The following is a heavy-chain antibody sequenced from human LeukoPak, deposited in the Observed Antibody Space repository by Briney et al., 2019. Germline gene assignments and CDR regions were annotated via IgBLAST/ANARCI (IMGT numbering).Heavy chain of an antibody. V-gene: IGHV1-69*04. Sequence: GASVKVSCKASGGTFSSYAISWVRQAPGQGLEWMGRIIPILGIANYAQKFQGRVTITADKSTSTAYMELSSLRSEDTAVYYCAKEYYYDNSGYYYYYFYMDVWGKGTTVTVSS. CDR2: IIPILGIA. CDR1: GGTFSSYA. J-gene: IGHJ6*03. D-gene: IGHD3-22*01. CDR3: AKEYYYDNSGYYYYYFYMDV.